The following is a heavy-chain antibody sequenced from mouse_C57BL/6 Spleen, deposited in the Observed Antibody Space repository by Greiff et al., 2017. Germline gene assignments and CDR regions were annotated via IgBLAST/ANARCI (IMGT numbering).Heavy chain of an antibody. J-gene: IGHJ4*01. CDR3: ARPYYSNYDYAMDY. CDR2: IDPDSGGT. V-gene: IGHV1-72*01. D-gene: IGHD2-5*01. Sequence: QVQLQQPGAELVKPGASVKLSCTASGYTFTSYWMHWVKQRPGRGLEWIERIDPDSGGTKYTEKFKCRRTLSGDKPTSTAYLQRSSLTSEDSAVYYCARPYYSNYDYAMDYWGQGTSVTVST. CDR1: GYTFTSYW.